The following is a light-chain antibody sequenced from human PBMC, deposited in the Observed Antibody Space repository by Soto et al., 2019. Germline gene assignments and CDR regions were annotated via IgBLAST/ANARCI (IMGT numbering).Light chain of an antibody. CDR2: GAS. CDR3: QQRSNWPPIT. Sequence: EIVLTQSPGTLSLSPGERATLSCRASQSVSSSYLAWYQQKPGQAPRLLIYGASSRATGIPDRFSGSGSGTDFTLTISSLEPEDFAVYYCQQRSNWPPITFGPGTRLEIK. V-gene: IGKV3D-20*02. J-gene: IGKJ5*01. CDR1: QSVSSSY.